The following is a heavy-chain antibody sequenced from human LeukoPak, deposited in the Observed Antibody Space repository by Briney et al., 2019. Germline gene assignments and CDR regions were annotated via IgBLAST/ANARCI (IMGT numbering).Heavy chain of an antibody. CDR3: ASEPYYYGIYYGMDV. CDR2: IYYSGST. V-gene: IGHV4-31*03. Sequence: PSETLSLTCTVSGGSISSGGYYWSWIRQHPGKGLEWIGYIYYSGSTYYNPSLKSRVTISVDTSNNQFSLKLSSVTAADTAVYYCASEPYYYGIYYGMDVWGQGTTVTVSS. J-gene: IGHJ6*02. D-gene: IGHD3-10*01. CDR1: GGSISSGGYY.